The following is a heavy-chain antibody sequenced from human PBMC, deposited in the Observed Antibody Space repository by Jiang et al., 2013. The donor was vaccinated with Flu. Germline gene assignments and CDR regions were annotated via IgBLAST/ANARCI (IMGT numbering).Heavy chain of an antibody. D-gene: IGHD6-13*01. V-gene: IGHV3-30*07. J-gene: IGHJ4*02. CDR2: ISYDGTNK. Sequence: LVEVWGGRGPASGGPSRLSCAASGFTFSSDSMHWIRQAPGKGLEWVALISYDGTNKFYADSVKGRFTVSRDNSKNTLYLQMNSLRAEDTAVYDCAKVIRGSIWDYFDPWGQGTLVTVSS. CDR3: AKVIRGSIWDYFDP. CDR1: GFTFSSDS.